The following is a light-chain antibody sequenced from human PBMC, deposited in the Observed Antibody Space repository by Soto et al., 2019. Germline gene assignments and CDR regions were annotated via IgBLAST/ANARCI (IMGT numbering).Light chain of an antibody. V-gene: IGLV1-44*01. J-gene: IGLJ3*02. CDR1: SSNIGSNA. CDR2: NNN. Sequence: QSVVTQPPSASGTPRQRVTISCSGRSSNIGSNAVNWYQQFPGRAPKVLIYNNNERPSGVPDRFSGSKSGTSASLAISWLQSEDEADYYCATWDDGLNGWVFGGGTKLTVL. CDR3: ATWDDGLNGWV.